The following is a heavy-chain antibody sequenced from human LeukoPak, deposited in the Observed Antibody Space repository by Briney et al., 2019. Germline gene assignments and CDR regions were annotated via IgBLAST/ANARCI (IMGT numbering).Heavy chain of an antibody. Sequence: PSETLSLTCTVSGGSISSSGYYWGWIRQSPGKGLEWIGSIYYSGSTYYNPSLKSRVTISVDTSKNQFSLKLSSVTAADTAVYYCARANWNRHQFDYWGQGTLVTVSS. CDR1: GGSISSSGYY. V-gene: IGHV4-39*07. J-gene: IGHJ4*02. D-gene: IGHD1-1*01. CDR2: IYYSGST. CDR3: ARANWNRHQFDY.